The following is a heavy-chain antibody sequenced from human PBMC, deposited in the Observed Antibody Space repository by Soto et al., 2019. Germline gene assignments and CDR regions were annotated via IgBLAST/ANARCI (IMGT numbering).Heavy chain of an antibody. V-gene: IGHV1-2*02. J-gene: IGHJ4*02. CDR3: ERDRDTANAY. CDR2: INPNSGGT. Sequence: ASVKVSCKASGYTFTGYYMHWVRQAPGQGLEWMGWINPNSGGTNYAQKFQGRVTMTRDTSISTAYMELRRLRYDDTAVYYCERDRDTANAYWGQGTLVTVSS. D-gene: IGHD5-18*01. CDR1: GYTFTGYY.